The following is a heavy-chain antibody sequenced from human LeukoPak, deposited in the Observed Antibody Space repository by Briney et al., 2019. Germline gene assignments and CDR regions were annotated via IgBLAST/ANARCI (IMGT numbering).Heavy chain of an antibody. V-gene: IGHV3-9*03. CDR2: ISWNSGSI. CDR3: AKGVGATGRYYFDY. D-gene: IGHD1-26*01. Sequence: GGSLRPSCAASGFRFDDYAMHWVRQAPGKGLEWVSGISWNSGSIGYADSVKGRFTISRDNAKNSLYLQMNSLRAEDMALYYCAKGVGATGRYYFDYWGQGTLVTVSS. CDR1: GFRFDDYA. J-gene: IGHJ4*02.